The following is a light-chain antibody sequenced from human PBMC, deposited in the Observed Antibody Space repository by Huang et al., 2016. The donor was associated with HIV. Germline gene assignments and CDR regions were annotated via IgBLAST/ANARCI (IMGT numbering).Light chain of an antibody. CDR1: QSISAY. J-gene: IGKJ2*01. CDR3: QQSYSFPRT. Sequence: DIQMTQSPSSLYASVGDRVTISCRASQSISAYLNLYQHRPGRAPKLLIYATSDLQGGVPSRFSGSRSGTQFTLTISSLQPEDFATYYCQQSYSFPRTFGQGTKLDIK. CDR2: ATS. V-gene: IGKV1-39*01.